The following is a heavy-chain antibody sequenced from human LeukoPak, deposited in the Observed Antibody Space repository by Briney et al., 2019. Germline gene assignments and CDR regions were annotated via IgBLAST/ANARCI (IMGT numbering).Heavy chain of an antibody. J-gene: IGHJ5*02. Sequence: GASVKVSCKASGGTFSSYAISWVRQAPGQGLEWMGGIIPIFGTANYAQKFQGRVTITADESTSTAYMELSSLRSEDKAVYYCARDHEVDSSGYHPIYWFDPWGQGTLVTVSP. CDR2: IIPIFGTA. CDR1: GGTFSSYA. D-gene: IGHD3-22*01. CDR3: ARDHEVDSSGYHPIYWFDP. V-gene: IGHV1-69*01.